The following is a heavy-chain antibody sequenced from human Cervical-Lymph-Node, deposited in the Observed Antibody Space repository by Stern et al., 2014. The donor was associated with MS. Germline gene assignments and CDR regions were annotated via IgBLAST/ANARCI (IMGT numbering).Heavy chain of an antibody. CDR1: GYTFTGYY. J-gene: IGHJ6*02. CDR2: INPNSGGT. V-gene: IGHV1-2*06. CDR3: ARSNYCSGGSCYYYYGMDV. Sequence: QVQLQQSGAEVKKPGASVKVSCKASGYTFTGYYMHWVRQAPGQGLEWMGRINPNSGGTNYAQKFQGRVTMTRDTSISTAYMELSRLRSDDTAVYYCARSNYCSGGSCYYYYGMDVWGQGTTVTVSS. D-gene: IGHD2-15*01.